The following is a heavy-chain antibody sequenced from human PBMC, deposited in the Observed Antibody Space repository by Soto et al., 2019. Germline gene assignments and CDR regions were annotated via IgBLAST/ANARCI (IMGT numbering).Heavy chain of an antibody. CDR1: GYTFTSYD. V-gene: IGHV1-8*01. CDR3: ARGSKGSSWYPYLFDP. CDR2: MNPNSGNT. Sequence: ASVKVSCKASGYTFTSYDINWVRQATGQGLEWMGWMNPNSGNTGYAQKFQGRVTMTRNTPISTAYMELSSLRSEDTAVYYCARGSKGSSWYPYLFDPWGQGTLVIVSS. D-gene: IGHD6-13*01. J-gene: IGHJ5*02.